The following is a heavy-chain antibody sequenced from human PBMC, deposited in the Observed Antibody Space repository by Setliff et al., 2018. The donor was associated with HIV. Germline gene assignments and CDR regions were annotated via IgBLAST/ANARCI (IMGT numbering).Heavy chain of an antibody. CDR2: ISPDNGDT. D-gene: IGHD5-12*01. J-gene: IGHJ5*02. CDR3: ARAHFLVAMTRNWFDP. V-gene: IGHV1-2*02. CDR1: GYSFTDYF. Sequence: ASVKVSCKASGYSFTDYFMHWVRQAPGQGLEWMGWISPDNGDTTTAQRFQGRVTMTRDTSINTAYLELSGLRSDDTAVYYCARAHFLVAMTRNWFDPWGQGTLVTVSS.